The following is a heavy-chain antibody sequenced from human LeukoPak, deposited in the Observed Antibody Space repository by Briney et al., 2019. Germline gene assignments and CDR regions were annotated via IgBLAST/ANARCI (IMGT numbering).Heavy chain of an antibody. CDR2: VYSGGTT. D-gene: IGHD6-13*01. CDR1: GITVSSNY. V-gene: IGHV3-53*01. CDR3: ARRLGFTAAGPFDP. J-gene: IGHJ5*02. Sequence: PGGSLRLSCAASGITVSSNYMSWVRQAPGEGLDWVSAVYSGGTTLYADSMKGRFTISRDNSKNILYLYMDSLRADDTAVYYCARRLGFTAAGPFDPWGQGTLVTVSS.